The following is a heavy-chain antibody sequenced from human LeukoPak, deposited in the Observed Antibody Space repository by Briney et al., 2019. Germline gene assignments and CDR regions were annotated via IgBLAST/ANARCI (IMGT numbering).Heavy chain of an antibody. CDR2: IYYSGST. CDR3: ARDYYDSSGSIYNWFDP. Sequence: PSQTLSLTCTVSGGSISSGGYYWSWIRQRPGMGLEWLGYIYYSGSTYYNPSLKSRVSISLDTSKNQLSLKLSSVTAADTAVYYCARDYYDSSGSIYNWFDPRGQGTLVTVSS. D-gene: IGHD3-22*01. CDR1: GGSISSGGYY. V-gene: IGHV4-31*03. J-gene: IGHJ5*02.